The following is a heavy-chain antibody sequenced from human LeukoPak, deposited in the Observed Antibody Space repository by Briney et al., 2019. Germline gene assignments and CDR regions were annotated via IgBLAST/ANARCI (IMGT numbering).Heavy chain of an antibody. V-gene: IGHV4-34*01. D-gene: IGHD1-7*01. J-gene: IGHJ5*02. CDR3: ARGASITGTTIIRALNWFDP. CDR2: INHSGST. CDR1: GGSFSGYY. Sequence: SETLSLTCAVYGGSFSGYYWSRIRQPPGKGLEWIGEINHSGSTNYNPSLKSRVTISVDTSKNQFSLKLSSVTAADTAVYYCARGASITGTTIIRALNWFDPWGQGTLVTVSS.